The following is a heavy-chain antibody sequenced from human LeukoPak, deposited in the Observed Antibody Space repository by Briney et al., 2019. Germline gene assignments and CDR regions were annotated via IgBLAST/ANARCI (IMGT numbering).Heavy chain of an antibody. Sequence: PGGSLRLSCAASGFTFSSYAMSWVRQAPGRGLQWVSGISSSGGSTYYADSVKGRFTISSDSSKNTLYLQMNSLRAEDTAVYYCAKDYYDTSGYYYGNAFDIWGQGTMVTVSS. CDR1: GFTFSSYA. J-gene: IGHJ3*02. CDR2: ISSSGGST. CDR3: AKDYYDTSGYYYGNAFDI. D-gene: IGHD3-22*01. V-gene: IGHV3-23*01.